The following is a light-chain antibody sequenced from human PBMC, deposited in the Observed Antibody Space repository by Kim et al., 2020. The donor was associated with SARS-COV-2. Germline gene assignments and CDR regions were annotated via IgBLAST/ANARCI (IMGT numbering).Light chain of an antibody. V-gene: IGLV1-47*01. J-gene: IGLJ3*02. CDR3: AAWDDSLSAWV. Sequence: GQRVALSCSGSNSNLGTNYVFWHQQFPGMAPKVLIYRDNERPSGVPGRFSGSKSGTSASLAISGLRSEDEADYYCAAWDDSLSAWVFGGGTQLTVL. CDR1: NSNLGTNY. CDR2: RDN.